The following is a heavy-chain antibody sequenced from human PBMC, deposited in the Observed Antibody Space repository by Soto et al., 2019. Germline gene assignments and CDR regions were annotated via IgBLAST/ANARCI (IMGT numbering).Heavy chain of an antibody. CDR2: INPSGGST. D-gene: IGHD3-16*02. CDR1: GYTFTSYY. Sequence: ASVKVSCKASGYTFTSYYMHWVRQAPGQGLEWMGIINPSGGSTSYAQKFQGRVTMTRDTSTSTVYMELSSLRSEDTAVYYCARELMITFGGVIVTTYDYWGQGTLVTVSS. CDR3: ARELMITFGGVIVTTYDY. V-gene: IGHV1-46*01. J-gene: IGHJ4*02.